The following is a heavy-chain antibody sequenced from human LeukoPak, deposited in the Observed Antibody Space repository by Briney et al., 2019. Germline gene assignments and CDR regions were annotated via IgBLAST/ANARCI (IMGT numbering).Heavy chain of an antibody. CDR2: INHSGST. D-gene: IGHD2-2*02. Sequence: SETLSLTCAVYGGSFSGYYWSWIRQPPGKGLEWIGEINHSGSTNYNPSLKSRVTISVDTSKNQFSLKLSSATAADTAVYYCARLGYTYYYYMDVWGKGTTVTVSS. CDR1: GGSFSGYY. V-gene: IGHV4-34*01. J-gene: IGHJ6*03. CDR3: ARLGYTYYYYMDV.